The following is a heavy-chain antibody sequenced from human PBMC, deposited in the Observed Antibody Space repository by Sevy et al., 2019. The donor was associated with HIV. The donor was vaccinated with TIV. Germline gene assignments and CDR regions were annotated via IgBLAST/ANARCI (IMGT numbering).Heavy chain of an antibody. CDR1: GGSFTSHF. Sequence: SETLSLTCAVYGGSFTSHFWNWIRQPPGKGLEWIGEINHSGTINYNPVLKSRVSMSLDMSKNQISLKLTSVTAADTAVYYCARGFRRVLWTSQHWFDSWGQRNLVTVSS. J-gene: IGHJ5*01. CDR3: ARGFRRVLWTSQHWFDS. V-gene: IGHV4-34*01. D-gene: IGHD3-3*01. CDR2: INHSGTI.